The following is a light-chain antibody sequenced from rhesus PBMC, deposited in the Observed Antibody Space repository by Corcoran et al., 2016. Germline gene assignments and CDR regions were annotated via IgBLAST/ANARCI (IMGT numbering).Light chain of an antibody. CDR1: QDIIRW. CDR3: LQYSNSPLT. CDR2: KAS. Sequence: DIQMTQSPSSLSASVGDTVTISCQASQDIIRWLSWYPPKPGKAPKFLFYKASNLQGGVTSRFTGTGAGTHVTLTISSLQPEDFGTYYCLQYSNSPLTFGGGTKVEIK. J-gene: IGKJ4*01. V-gene: IGKV1-22*01.